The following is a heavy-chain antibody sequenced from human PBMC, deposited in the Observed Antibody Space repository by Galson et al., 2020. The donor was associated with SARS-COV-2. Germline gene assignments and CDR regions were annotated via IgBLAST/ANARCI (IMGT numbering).Heavy chain of an antibody. Sequence: GESLKISCAASGFTVSRNYMRWVRQAPGKGLEWVALIYTGDGTSYADSVKGRFTISRDNSKNTLYLHMRSLRPEDTALYYCATDPFGVGEGDFDIWGQGTMVTVSS. D-gene: IGHD3-3*01. CDR2: IYTGDGT. J-gene: IGHJ3*02. CDR3: ATDPFGVGEGDFDI. CDR1: GFTVSRNY. V-gene: IGHV3-66*02.